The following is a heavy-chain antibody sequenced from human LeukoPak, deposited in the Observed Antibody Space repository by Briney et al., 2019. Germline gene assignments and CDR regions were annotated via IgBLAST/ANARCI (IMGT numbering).Heavy chain of an antibody. CDR1: GFTFGKYW. CDR3: ARDQYDTWSRRGNFDS. V-gene: IGHV3-7*03. Sequence: PGGSLRLSCVASGFTFGKYWMSWVRQAPGKGLEWVANIKLDGSEKNYVDSVKGRFTISRDNTKNSLYLQMTSLRAEDTAVFYCARDQYDTWSRRGNFDSWGQGTLVIVSS. D-gene: IGHD3-3*01. J-gene: IGHJ4*02. CDR2: IKLDGSEK.